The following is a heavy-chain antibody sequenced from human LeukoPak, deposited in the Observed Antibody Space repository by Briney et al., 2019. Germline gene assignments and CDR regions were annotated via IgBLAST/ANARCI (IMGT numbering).Heavy chain of an antibody. D-gene: IGHD2-2*02. CDR1: GGSISSYY. V-gene: IGHV4-59*01. CDR3: AREFYTALRS. CDR2: ISYSGST. J-gene: IGHJ5*02. Sequence: SETLSLTCSVSGGSISSYYWSWIRQPPGKGLEWVGYISYSGSTNYNPSLKSRVTISVDTSKNQFSLKLSSVTAADTAVYYCAREFYTALRSWGQGTLVTVSS.